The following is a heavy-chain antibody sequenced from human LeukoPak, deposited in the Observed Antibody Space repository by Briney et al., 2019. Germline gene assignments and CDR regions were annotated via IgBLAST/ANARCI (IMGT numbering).Heavy chain of an antibody. CDR1: EFTFSSYW. V-gene: IGHV3-23*01. Sequence: PGGSLRLSCAASEFTFSSYWMSWVRQAPGKGLQWVSAISGSGGYTYYADSVKGRFTISRDNSKNTLYLQMSSLRAEDTAIYYCAKHIAVAGRYFDYWGQGTLVTVSS. D-gene: IGHD6-19*01. J-gene: IGHJ4*02. CDR2: ISGSGGYT. CDR3: AKHIAVAGRYFDY.